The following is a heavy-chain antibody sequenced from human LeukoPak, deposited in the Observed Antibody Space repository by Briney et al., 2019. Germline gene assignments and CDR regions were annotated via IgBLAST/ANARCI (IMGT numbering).Heavy chain of an antibody. CDR2: MNPNSGNT. CDR1: GYTFTSYD. CDR3: ARSQKYYGSGSYPPIDY. D-gene: IGHD3-10*01. V-gene: IGHV1-8*01. Sequence: GASVKVSCKASGYTFTSYDINWVRQATGQGLEWMGWMNPNSGNTGYAQKFQGRVTMTRNTSISTAYMELSSLRSEDTAVYYCARSQKYYGSGSYPPIDYWGQGTLVTVSS. J-gene: IGHJ4*02.